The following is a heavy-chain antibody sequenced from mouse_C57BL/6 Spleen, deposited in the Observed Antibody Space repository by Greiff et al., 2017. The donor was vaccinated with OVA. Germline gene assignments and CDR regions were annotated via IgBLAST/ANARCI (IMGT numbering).Heavy chain of an antibody. J-gene: IGHJ2*01. D-gene: IGHD1-1*01. CDR1: GYTFTTYP. CDR3: ARGSLITTVVGGPFFDY. Sequence: VQLQQSGAELVKPGASVKMSCKASGYTFTTYPIEWMKQNHGKSLEWIGNFHPYNDDTKYNEKFKGKATLTVEKSSSTVYLDLSRLTSDDSAVYYCARGSLITTVVGGPFFDYWGQGTTLTVSS. V-gene: IGHV1-47*01. CDR2: FHPYNDDT.